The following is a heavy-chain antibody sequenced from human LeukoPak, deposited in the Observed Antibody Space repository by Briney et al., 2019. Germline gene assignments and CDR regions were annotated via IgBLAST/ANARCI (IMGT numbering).Heavy chain of an antibody. Sequence: WASVKASCKASRYTFTGYYMHWVRQAPGQGLEWMGWINPNSGGTNYAPKLQGRVTVTRDTSISTAYMELSRLRSDDTAVYYCARAGNSYYYMDVWGKGTTVTVSS. CDR3: ARAGNSYYYMDV. CDR1: RYTFTGYY. D-gene: IGHD2/OR15-2a*01. V-gene: IGHV1-2*02. CDR2: INPNSGGT. J-gene: IGHJ6*03.